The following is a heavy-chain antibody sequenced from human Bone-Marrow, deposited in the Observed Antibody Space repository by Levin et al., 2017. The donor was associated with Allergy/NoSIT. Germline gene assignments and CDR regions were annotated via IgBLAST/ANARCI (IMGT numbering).Heavy chain of an antibody. CDR3: AIGLPQQHRDGDWFDP. Sequence: SETLSLTCSVSGASITTNDYYWSWFRQPPGKGLEWIGIVYYSGSTYSNASLKNRVTMSKETSQNQFSLKLRSVTAADTGVYYCAIGLPQQHRDGDWFDPWGRGTLVTVSS. J-gene: IGHJ5*02. V-gene: IGHV4-39*07. CDR1: GASITTNDYY. CDR2: VYYSGST. D-gene: IGHD2-21*01.